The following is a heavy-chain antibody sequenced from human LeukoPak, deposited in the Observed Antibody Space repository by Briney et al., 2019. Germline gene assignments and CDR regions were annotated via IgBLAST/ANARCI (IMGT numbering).Heavy chain of an antibody. CDR1: GGSISSSSYY. Sequence: SETLSLTCTVPGGSISSSSYYWGWIRQPPGKGLEWIGSIYYSGSTYYNTSLKSRVTMSVDTSKNQFSLNLSSVTAADTAVYYCARYYDFWSGSGYFDNWGQGTVVTVSS. V-gene: IGHV4-39*01. CDR3: ARYYDFWSGSGYFDN. D-gene: IGHD3-3*01. CDR2: IYYSGST. J-gene: IGHJ4*02.